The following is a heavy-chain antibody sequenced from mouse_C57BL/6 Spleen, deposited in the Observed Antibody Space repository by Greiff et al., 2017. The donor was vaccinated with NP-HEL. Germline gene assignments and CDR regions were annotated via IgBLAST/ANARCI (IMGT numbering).Heavy chain of an antibody. CDR1: GYTFTSYW. CDR2: FDPNSGGT. J-gene: IGHJ2*01. V-gene: IGHV1-72*01. CDR3: ARSGYDYAFDY. D-gene: IGHD2-4*01. Sequence: QVQLQQPGAELVKPGASVKLSCKASGYTFTSYWMHWVKQRPGRGLEWIGRFDPNSGGTKYNEKFKSKATLTVDKPSSTAYMQLSSLTSEDSAVYCCARSGYDYAFDYWGQGTTLTVSS.